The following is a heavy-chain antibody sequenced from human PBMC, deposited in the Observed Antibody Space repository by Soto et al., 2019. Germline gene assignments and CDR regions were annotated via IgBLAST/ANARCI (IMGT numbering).Heavy chain of an antibody. CDR3: ARSSRFYYVLY. D-gene: IGHD3-22*01. Sequence: ASVKVSCKASGYTSTSYAMHWVRQAPGQRLEWMGWINAGNGHTKYSQKFQGRVTITRDTSASTAYMELTSLRSEDTAVYYCARSSRFYYVLYRGPATLVTVFS. V-gene: IGHV1-3*01. J-gene: IGHJ4*02. CDR2: INAGNGHT. CDR1: GYTSTSYA.